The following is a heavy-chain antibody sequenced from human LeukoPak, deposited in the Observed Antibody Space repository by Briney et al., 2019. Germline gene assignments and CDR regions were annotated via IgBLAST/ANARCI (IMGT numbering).Heavy chain of an antibody. CDR3: ARAQLPAAKSDDYYYYMDV. CDR1: GGSISSYY. CDR2: IYTSGST. J-gene: IGHJ6*03. D-gene: IGHD2-2*01. Sequence: SETLSLTCTVSGGSISSYYWSWIRQPAGKGLEWIGRIYTSGSTNYNPSLKSRVTMSVDTSKNQFSLKLSSVTAADTAVYYCARAQLPAAKSDDYYYYMDVWGKGTTVTVSS. V-gene: IGHV4-4*07.